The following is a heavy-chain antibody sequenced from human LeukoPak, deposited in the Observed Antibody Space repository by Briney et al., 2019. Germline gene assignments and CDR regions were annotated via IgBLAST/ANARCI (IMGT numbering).Heavy chain of an antibody. V-gene: IGHV3-30*02. D-gene: IGHD5-24*01. J-gene: IGHJ4*02. CDR3: AKDLLLRQFVLDF. Sequence: GGSLRLSCAASRFTFTGYGMHWVRQAPGRGLEWVAFTLYDGSSQYYPDSLRGRLTISRDNSKNTLFLQMNNLTHDDTAVYYCAKDLLLRQFVLDFWGQGTPVTVSS. CDR1: RFTFTGYG. CDR2: TLYDGSSQ.